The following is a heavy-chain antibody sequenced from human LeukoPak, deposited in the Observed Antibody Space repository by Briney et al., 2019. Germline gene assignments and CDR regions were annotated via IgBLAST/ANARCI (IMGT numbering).Heavy chain of an antibody. Sequence: PVKVSCKASGGTFSSYAISWVRQAPGQGLEWMGGIIPIFGTANYAQKFQGRVTITADESTSTAYMELSSLRSEDTAVYYCARAARFRIAAAGTWGQGTLVTVSS. CDR3: ARAARFRIAAAGT. V-gene: IGHV1-69*13. J-gene: IGHJ4*02. D-gene: IGHD6-13*01. CDR1: GGTFSSYA. CDR2: IIPIFGTA.